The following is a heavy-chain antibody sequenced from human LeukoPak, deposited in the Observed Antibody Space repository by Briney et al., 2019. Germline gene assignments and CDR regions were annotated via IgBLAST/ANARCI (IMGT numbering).Heavy chain of an antibody. CDR3: ARDFEGFDY. CDR2: IIPIFGTA. Sequence: GASVKVSCKASGGTFSSYAISWVRQAPGQGLEWMGGIIPIFGTANYAQKFQGRVMITADKSTSTAYMELSSLRSEDTAVYYCARDFEGFDYWGQGTLVTVSS. J-gene: IGHJ4*02. V-gene: IGHV1-69*06. CDR1: GGTFSSYA.